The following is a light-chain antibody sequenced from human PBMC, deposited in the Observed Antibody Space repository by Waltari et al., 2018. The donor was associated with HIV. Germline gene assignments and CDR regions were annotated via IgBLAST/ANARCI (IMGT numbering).Light chain of an antibody. CDR2: KDN. Sequence: SYELTQPPSVAVSPGQTARITCSADALPKQFSYWYRQKPGQAPVLLIYKDNERPSGIPDRFSGSSSGTTAMLTISGVQAEDEADYYCQTADISETYVVFGGGTKLTVL. CDR3: QTADISETYVV. J-gene: IGLJ2*01. V-gene: IGLV3-25*03. CDR1: ALPKQF.